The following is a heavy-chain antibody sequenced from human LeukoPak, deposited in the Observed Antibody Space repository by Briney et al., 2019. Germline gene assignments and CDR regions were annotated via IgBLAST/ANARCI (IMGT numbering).Heavy chain of an antibody. J-gene: IGHJ4*02. CDR2: IRYDGSNK. V-gene: IGHV3-30*02. CDR3: AKDGTLAPGIAAAGIRGKFDY. CDR1: GFTFSSYG. Sequence: EPGGSLRLSCAASGFTFSSYGMHWVRQAPGKGLEWVAFIRYDGSNKYYADSVKGRFTISRDNSKNTLYLQMNSLRAEDTAVYYCAKDGTLAPGIAAAGIRGKFDYWGQGTLVTVSS. D-gene: IGHD6-13*01.